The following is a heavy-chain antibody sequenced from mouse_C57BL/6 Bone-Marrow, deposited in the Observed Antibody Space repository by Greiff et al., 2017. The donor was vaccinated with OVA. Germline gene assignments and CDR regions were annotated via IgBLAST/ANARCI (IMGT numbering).Heavy chain of an antibody. CDR3: TFITTVVALDY. CDR1: GFNIKDDY. Sequence: VQLKESGAELVRPGASVKLSCTASGFNIKDDYMHWVKPRPEQGLEWIGWIDPENGDTEYASKFQGKATITADTSSNTAYLQLSSLTSEDTDVYYCTFITTVVALDYWGQGTSVTVSS. J-gene: IGHJ4*01. CDR2: IDPENGDT. D-gene: IGHD1-1*01. V-gene: IGHV14-4*01.